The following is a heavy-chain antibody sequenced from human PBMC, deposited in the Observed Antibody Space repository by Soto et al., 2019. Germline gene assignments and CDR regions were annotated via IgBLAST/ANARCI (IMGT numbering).Heavy chain of an antibody. D-gene: IGHD3-22*01. CDR3: AKDPGYYESLGLYYFDY. J-gene: IGHJ4*02. V-gene: IGHV3-30*18. CDR1: GFTFSSYG. CDR2: ISYDGSNK. Sequence: QVQLLQSGGGVVQPWRSLRLSCAASGFTFSSYGTHWVHQAPGKGLERVAVISYDGSNKYYADSVKDRCTISRDNSKNTLDLQMNSLRAEDTAVYYCAKDPGYYESLGLYYFDYWGQGTLVTFSS.